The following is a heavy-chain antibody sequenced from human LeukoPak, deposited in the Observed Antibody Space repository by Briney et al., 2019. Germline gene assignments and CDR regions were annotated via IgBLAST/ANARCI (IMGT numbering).Heavy chain of an antibody. CDR2: IYHSGST. Sequence: KPSETLSLTCTVSGGSISSGGYYWSWIRQPPGKGLEWIGYIYHSGSTYYNPSLKSRVTISVDRSKNQFSLKLSSVTAADTAVYYCARGIYCSGGSCTAEYFQHWGQGTLVTVSS. CDR3: ARGIYCSGGSCTAEYFQH. J-gene: IGHJ1*01. CDR1: GGSISSGGYY. D-gene: IGHD2-15*01. V-gene: IGHV4-30-2*01.